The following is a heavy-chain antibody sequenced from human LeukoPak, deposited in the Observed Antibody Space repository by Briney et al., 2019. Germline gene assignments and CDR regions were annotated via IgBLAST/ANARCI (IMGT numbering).Heavy chain of an antibody. CDR2: IKQDGREK. CDR3: VRLGGRNGFDY. Sequence: GGSLRLSCAASGFTFINYWMSWVRQAPGKGLDGVASIKQDGREKYYVDSVKGRFTISRDNSKNSLYLQMNSLRAEDTAVYYCVRLGGRNGFDYWGQGTLVTVSS. J-gene: IGHJ4*02. V-gene: IGHV3-7*01. CDR1: GFTFINYW. D-gene: IGHD3-16*01.